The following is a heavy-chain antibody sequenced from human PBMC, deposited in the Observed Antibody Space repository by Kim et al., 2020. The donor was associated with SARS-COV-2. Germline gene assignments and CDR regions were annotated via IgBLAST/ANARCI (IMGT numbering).Heavy chain of an antibody. D-gene: IGHD6-13*01. CDR1: GFTFSSYS. CDR3: ARSPTGGIAARFDY. Sequence: GGSLRLSCAASGFTFSSYSMNWVRQAPGKGLEWVSSISSSSSYIYYADSVKGRFTISRDNAKNSLYLQMNSLRAEDTAVYYCARSPTGGIAARFDYWGQGTLVTVSS. V-gene: IGHV3-21*01. CDR2: ISSSSSYI. J-gene: IGHJ4*02.